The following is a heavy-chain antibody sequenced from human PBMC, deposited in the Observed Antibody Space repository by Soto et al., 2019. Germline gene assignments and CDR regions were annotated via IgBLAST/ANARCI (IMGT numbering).Heavy chain of an antibody. CDR2: INSDGSST. J-gene: IGHJ3*02. Sequence: GGSLRLSCAASGFTFSSYWMHWVRQAPGKGLVWVSRINSDGSSTSYADSVKGRFTISRDNAKNTLYLQMNSLRAEDTAVYYCARGEYGGYGVLDAFDIWGQGTMVTVSS. V-gene: IGHV3-74*01. CDR1: GFTFSSYW. D-gene: IGHD5-12*01. CDR3: ARGEYGGYGVLDAFDI.